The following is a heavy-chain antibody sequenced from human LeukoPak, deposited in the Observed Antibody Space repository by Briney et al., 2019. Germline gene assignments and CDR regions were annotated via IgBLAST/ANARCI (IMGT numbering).Heavy chain of an antibody. V-gene: IGHV1-18*01. CDR2: ISAYSGNT. CDR3: ARALYYYDSSGY. D-gene: IGHD3-22*01. CDR1: GYTFTSYG. Sequence: ASVKVSCKASGYTFTSYGISWVRQAPGQGLEWMGWISAYSGNTNYAQKLQGRVTMTTDTSTSTAYMELRSLRSDDTAVYYCARALYYYDSSGYWGQGTLVTVSS. J-gene: IGHJ4*02.